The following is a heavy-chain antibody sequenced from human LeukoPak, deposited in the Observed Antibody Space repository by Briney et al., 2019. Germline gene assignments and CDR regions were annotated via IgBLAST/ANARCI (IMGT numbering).Heavy chain of an antibody. D-gene: IGHD1-1*01. CDR2: IRANGGGT. V-gene: IGHV3-23*01. CDR1: GFTFSSYA. J-gene: IGHJ5*01. CDR3: SKGQELDDGVFDS. Sequence: PGGSLSLSCAASGFTFSSYAMTWVRQAPGKGLEWVSTIRANGGGTHYAESLRGRFTISRDNSKSTVYLQMNSLSAEDTAIYYCSKGQELDDGVFDSWGRVTLVTASS.